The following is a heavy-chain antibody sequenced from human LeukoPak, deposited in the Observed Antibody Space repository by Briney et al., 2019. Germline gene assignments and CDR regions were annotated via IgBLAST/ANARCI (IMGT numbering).Heavy chain of an antibody. D-gene: IGHD5-18*01. J-gene: IGHJ4*02. CDR1: GFTFSSYS. Sequence: GGSLRLSCAASGFTFSSYSMNWVRQAPGKGLEWVSSISSSSSYIYYADSVKGRFTISRDNARNSLYLQMNSLRAEDTAVYYCAREGGYSYGYGDYWGQGTLVTVSS. V-gene: IGHV3-21*01. CDR2: ISSSSSYI. CDR3: AREGGYSYGYGDY.